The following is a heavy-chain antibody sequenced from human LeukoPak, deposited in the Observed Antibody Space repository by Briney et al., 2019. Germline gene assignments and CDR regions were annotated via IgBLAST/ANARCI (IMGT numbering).Heavy chain of an antibody. CDR3: ARVRYSNYEYYYYYMDV. J-gene: IGHJ6*03. CDR1: GGSISSYY. V-gene: IGHV4-59*01. CDR2: IYYSGST. Sequence: PSETLSLTCTVSGGSISSYYWSWIRQPPGKGLEWIGYIYYSGSTNYNPSLKSRVTISVDTSKNQFSLKLSSVTAADTAVHYCARVRYSNYEYYYYYMDVWGKGTTVTVSS. D-gene: IGHD4-11*01.